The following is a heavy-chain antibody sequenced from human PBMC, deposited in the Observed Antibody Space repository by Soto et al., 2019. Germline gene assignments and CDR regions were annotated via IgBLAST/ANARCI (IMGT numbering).Heavy chain of an antibody. CDR2: ILYDGTNI. J-gene: IGHJ4*02. CDR3: AKEGALGVCYNCLFDY. V-gene: IGHV3-30*18. Sequence: GGSLRLSCAASGFTYSSYGMHWVRQSHGKGLEWVSVILYDGTNIYYAGSVNGRCTISRDNSKNTLYLQMNSLRAEDTAVYYCAKEGALGVCYNCLFDYWGQGALVTVGS. D-gene: IGHD1-1*01. CDR1: GFTYSSYG.